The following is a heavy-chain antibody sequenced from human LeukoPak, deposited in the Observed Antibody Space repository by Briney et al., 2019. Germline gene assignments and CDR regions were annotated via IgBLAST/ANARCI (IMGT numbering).Heavy chain of an antibody. CDR1: GRSISSYY. V-gene: IGHV4-59*08. D-gene: IGHD6-19*01. CDR3: AYSSGWYPFDY. Sequence: SETLSLTCTVSGRSISSYYWSWIRQPPGKGLEWIGYIYYSGSTNYNPSLKSRVTISVDTSKNQFSLKLSSVTAADTAVYYCAYSSGWYPFDYWGQGTLVTVSS. J-gene: IGHJ4*02. CDR2: IYYSGST.